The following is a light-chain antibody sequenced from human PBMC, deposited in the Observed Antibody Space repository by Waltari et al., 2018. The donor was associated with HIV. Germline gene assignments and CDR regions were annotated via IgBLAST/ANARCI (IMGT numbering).Light chain of an antibody. CDR3: QVWDSSNDHVV. V-gene: IGLV3-21*04. Sequence: SFVLTQPPSVSVAPGTTATISCGGWNIGSTSVHRDKQLPGPAPVLVVRFNSDRPSGIPDRFSGSNSGNTATLTITSVEAGDKADYYCQVWDSSNDHVVFGGGTELTVL. J-gene: IGLJ3*02. CDR2: FNS. CDR1: NIGSTS.